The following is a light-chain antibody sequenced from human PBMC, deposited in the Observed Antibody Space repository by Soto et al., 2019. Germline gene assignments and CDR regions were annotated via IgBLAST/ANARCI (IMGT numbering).Light chain of an antibody. CDR1: QGISKY. J-gene: IGKJ3*01. CDR2: AAS. V-gene: IGKV1-27*01. CDR3: QKYSSVPV. Sequence: DIQMTQSPSSLSASVGDRVTITCRASQGISKYVGWYQQKPGKPPKLLIYAASTLQSGVPSRFSGSGSGTDFTLTINSLQPEDVATYSCQKYSSVPVFGPGIKVDIK.